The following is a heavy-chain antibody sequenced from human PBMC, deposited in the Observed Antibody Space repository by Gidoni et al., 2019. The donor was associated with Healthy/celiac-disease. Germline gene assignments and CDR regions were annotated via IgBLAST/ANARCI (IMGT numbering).Heavy chain of an antibody. CDR3: ARGSRGDIVVVPAAIGRNYHPPYYMDV. CDR2: INQSGTT. J-gene: IGHJ6*03. Sequence: QVQLQQWGAGLLKPSETLSLTCAVYGGSFSGYFWRWIRRPPGKGLEWIGEINQSGTTHYNPYLKSRVTISVDTSKNQFSLKLSSVTAADTAVYYCARGSRGDIVVVPAAIGRNYHPPYYMDVWGKGTTVTVSS. V-gene: IGHV4-34*01. CDR1: GGSFSGYF. D-gene: IGHD2-2*02.